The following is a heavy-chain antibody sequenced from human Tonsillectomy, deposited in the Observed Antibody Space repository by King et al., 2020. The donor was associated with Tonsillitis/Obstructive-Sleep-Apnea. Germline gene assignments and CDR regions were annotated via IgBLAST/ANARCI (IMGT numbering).Heavy chain of an antibody. V-gene: IGHV2-5*02. CDR3: AHNVGPCGGGSCYSVSYFDP. CDR1: GFSLSTSGVG. Sequence: ITLKESGPTLVKPTQTFTLTCTFSGFSLSTSGVGVGWIRQPPGKALEWLALIYWDDDKDYSPSLKSRLTITKDASKNQVVLTLTNMDPVDTATYYVAHNVGPCGGGSCYSVSYFDPWGQGTLVTVSS. D-gene: IGHD2-15*01. CDR2: IYWDDDK. J-gene: IGHJ5*02.